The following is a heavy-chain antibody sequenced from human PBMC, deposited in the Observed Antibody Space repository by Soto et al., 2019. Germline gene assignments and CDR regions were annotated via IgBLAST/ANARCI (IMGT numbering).Heavy chain of an antibody. CDR2: ISSSGSTI. Sequence: GGSLRLSCAAARVTFSSYEMNWVRQAPGKGLEWVSYISSSGSTIYYADSVKGRFTISRDNAKNSLYLQMNSLRAEDTAVYYCARGHHYDFWSGSFMDVWGQGTTVTVSS. CDR1: RVTFSSYE. CDR3: ARGHHYDFWSGSFMDV. V-gene: IGHV3-48*03. D-gene: IGHD3-3*01. J-gene: IGHJ6*02.